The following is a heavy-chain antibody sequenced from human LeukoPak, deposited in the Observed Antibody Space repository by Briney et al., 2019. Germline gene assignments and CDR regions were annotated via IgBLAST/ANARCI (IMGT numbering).Heavy chain of an antibody. CDR3: ARDNVLRSADAFDI. CDR1: GYTFTSYG. Sequence: GASVTVSFKASGYTFTSYGISWVRQAPGQGRGWMGWISAYNGYTNYAQNLQGRVTMTTDTSTSTAYMELRSLRSDDTAVYYCARDNVLRSADAFDIWGQGTMVTVSS. J-gene: IGHJ3*02. V-gene: IGHV1-18*01. D-gene: IGHD3-3*01. CDR2: ISAYNGYT.